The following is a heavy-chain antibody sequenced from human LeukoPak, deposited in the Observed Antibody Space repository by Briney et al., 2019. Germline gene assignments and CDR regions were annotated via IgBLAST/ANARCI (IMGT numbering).Heavy chain of an antibody. D-gene: IGHD3-10*01. CDR1: GFSFSTCW. CDR3: ARDCNYGHRCHDY. Sequence: PGGSLRLSCAASGFSFSTCWMHWVRQAPGGKGLVWVSRINSDGSFIDYADSVKGRFTISRDNARNTVFLQMNSLRAEDTAVYYCARDCNYGHRCHDYWGQGTLVTVSS. V-gene: IGHV3-74*01. CDR2: INSDGSFI. J-gene: IGHJ4*02.